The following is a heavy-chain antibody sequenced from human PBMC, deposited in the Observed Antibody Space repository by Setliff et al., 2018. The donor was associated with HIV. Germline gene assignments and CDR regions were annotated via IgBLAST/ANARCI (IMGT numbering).Heavy chain of an antibody. CDR2: IYPGDSDT. J-gene: IGHJ3*02. CDR1: GYSFTTYW. V-gene: IGHV5-51*01. CDR3: ARLRDSSGYYYVGGAFDI. D-gene: IGHD3-22*01. Sequence: GGSLKISCKGSGYSFTTYWIGWVRQMPGKGLEWMGIIYPGDSDTRYSPSFQGQVTISADKSISTAYLQWSSLKASDTAMYYCARLRDSSGYYYVGGAFDIWGQGTMVTVSS.